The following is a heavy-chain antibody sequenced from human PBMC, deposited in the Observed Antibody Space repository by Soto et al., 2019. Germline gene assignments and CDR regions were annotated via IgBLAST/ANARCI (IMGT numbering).Heavy chain of an antibody. CDR3: TPHPDYAVLEQGRGFDY. V-gene: IGHV3-15*01. CDR1: GFTFSNAW. D-gene: IGHD4-17*01. CDR2: IKSKTDGGTT. J-gene: IGHJ4*02. Sequence: EVQLVESGGGLVKPGGSLRLSCAASGFTFSNAWMSWVRQAPGKGLEWVGRIKSKTDGGTTDYAAPVKGRFTISRDDSKNTLYLQMNSLKTEDTAVYYCTPHPDYAVLEQGRGFDYWGQGTLVTVSS.